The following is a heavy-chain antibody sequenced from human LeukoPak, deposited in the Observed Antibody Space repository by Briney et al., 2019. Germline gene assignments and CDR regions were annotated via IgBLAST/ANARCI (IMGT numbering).Heavy chain of an antibody. CDR1: GFTFSSYA. CDR2: ISGSGGTA. CDR3: AKGNGDFYYYGMDV. J-gene: IGHJ6*02. Sequence: GGSLRLSCAASGFTFSSYAMSWVRQAPGKGLEWVSAISGSGGTAFYADSMKGRFTISRDNSKNTVYLQMNSLRAEDTAVYYCAKGNGDFYYYGMDVWGQGTTVTVSS. V-gene: IGHV3-23*01. D-gene: IGHD4-11*01.